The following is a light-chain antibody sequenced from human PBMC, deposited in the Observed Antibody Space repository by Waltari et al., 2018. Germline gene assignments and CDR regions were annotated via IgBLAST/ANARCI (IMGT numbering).Light chain of an antibody. Sequence: DIVVTQSPLSLPVTPGEPASNSCRSSPGLLHSNGFNYLDWYLQKPGQSPQLLIYLGSNRASGVPDRFSGSGSGTDFTLKISRVEAEDVGVYYCMQSLRALWTFGQGTKVEIK. V-gene: IGKV2-28*01. CDR2: LGS. CDR1: PGLLHSNGFNY. CDR3: MQSLRALWT. J-gene: IGKJ1*01.